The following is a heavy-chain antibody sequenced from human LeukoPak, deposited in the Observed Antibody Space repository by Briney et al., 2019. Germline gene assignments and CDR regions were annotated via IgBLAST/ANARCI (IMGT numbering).Heavy chain of an antibody. Sequence: SETLSLTCAVYGGSVSGYYWSWIRQPPGKGLEWIGEINHSGSTNYNPSLKSRVTISVDTSKNQFSLKLSSVTAADTAVYYCARSVYDISSYYYGMDVWGQGTTVTVSS. V-gene: IGHV4-34*01. CDR2: INHSGST. D-gene: IGHD3-9*01. CDR1: GGSVSGYY. CDR3: ARSVYDISSYYYGMDV. J-gene: IGHJ6*02.